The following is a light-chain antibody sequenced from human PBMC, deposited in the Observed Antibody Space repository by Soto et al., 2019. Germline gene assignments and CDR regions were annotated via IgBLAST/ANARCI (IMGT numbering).Light chain of an antibody. Sequence: QLVLTQSPYASASLGASVKLTCTLSSGHSSYAIAWHQQQPEKGPRYLMKLNSDGSHSKGDGIPDRFSGSSSGAERYLTISSLQSEDEADYYCQTWGTGIPWVFGGGTKLTAL. J-gene: IGLJ3*02. V-gene: IGLV4-69*01. CDR1: SGHSSYA. CDR3: QTWGTGIPWV. CDR2: LNSDGSH.